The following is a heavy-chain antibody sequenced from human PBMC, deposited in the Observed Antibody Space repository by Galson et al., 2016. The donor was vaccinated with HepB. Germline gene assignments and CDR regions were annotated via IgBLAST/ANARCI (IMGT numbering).Heavy chain of an antibody. Sequence: SETLSLTCTVSGGSIDYYYWSWIRQPPGGSLEWIGYIYYSGSANYNPSLKSRVTMSVDTSNNVFSLKMTSVTAADTAIYYCARERREDYYDYWSGFNYWGQGTPVTVSS. V-gene: IGHV4-59*13. CDR1: GGSIDYYY. CDR2: IYYSGSA. CDR3: ARERREDYYDYWSGFNY. J-gene: IGHJ4*02. D-gene: IGHD3-3*01.